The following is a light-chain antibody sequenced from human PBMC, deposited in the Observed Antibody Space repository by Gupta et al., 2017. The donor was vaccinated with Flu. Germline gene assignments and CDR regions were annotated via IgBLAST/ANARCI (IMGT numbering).Light chain of an antibody. J-gene: IGLJ2*01. Sequence: QSVVTQEPSLSVSPGWTITLTCDLTAGSVSSNNYPSWYRQTPGQAPRTLIYDTDSRASGVSDRFSGSVVGNKAALTITGVQADDESDYFCILFVEPGTWLFGGGTKLTVL. CDR2: DTD. V-gene: IGLV8-61*01. CDR1: AGSVSSNNY. CDR3: ILFVEPGTWL.